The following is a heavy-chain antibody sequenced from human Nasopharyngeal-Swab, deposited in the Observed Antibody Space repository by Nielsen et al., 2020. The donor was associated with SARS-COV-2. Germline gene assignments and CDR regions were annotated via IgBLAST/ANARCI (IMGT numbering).Heavy chain of an antibody. CDR2: IYYSGST. CDR3: ARHKNWFDP. J-gene: IGHJ5*02. CDR1: GGSISCYY. Sequence: LPLSCTVSGGSISCYYWGWIRQPPGEGLEWIGSIYYSGSTYYNPSLKSRVTISVDTSKNQFSLKLSSVTAADTAVYYCARHKNWFDPWGQRTLVTVTA. V-gene: IGHV4-39*01.